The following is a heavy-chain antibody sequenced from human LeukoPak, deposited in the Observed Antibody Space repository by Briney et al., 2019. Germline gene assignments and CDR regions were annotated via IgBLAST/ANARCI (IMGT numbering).Heavy chain of an antibody. J-gene: IGHJ4*02. CDR2: IYHSGST. Sequence: PSETLSLTCTVSGYSISSGYYWGWIRQPPGKGLEWIGSIYHSGSTHYNPSLKSRVTISVDTSKNQFSLKLSSVTAADTAVYYCARETGGYWGQGTLVTVSS. D-gene: IGHD1-1*01. CDR1: GYSISSGYY. V-gene: IGHV4-38-2*02. CDR3: ARETGGY.